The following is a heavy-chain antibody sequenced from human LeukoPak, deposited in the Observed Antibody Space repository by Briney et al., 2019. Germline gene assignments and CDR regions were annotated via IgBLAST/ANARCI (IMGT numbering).Heavy chain of an antibody. CDR1: GGSISSYY. CDR2: IYYTGST. Sequence: PSETLSLTCTVSGGSISSYYWSWIRQPPGKGLEWIGYIYYTGSTNYNPSLKSRVTISVDTSKNQFSLKLSSVTAADTAVYYSAGVGDWNDLVYWGQGTLVTVSS. V-gene: IGHV4-59*01. D-gene: IGHD1-1*01. J-gene: IGHJ4*02. CDR3: AGVGDWNDLVY.